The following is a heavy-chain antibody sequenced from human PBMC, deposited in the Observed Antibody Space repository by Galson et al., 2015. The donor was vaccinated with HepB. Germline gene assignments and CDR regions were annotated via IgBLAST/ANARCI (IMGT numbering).Heavy chain of an antibody. Sequence: QSGAEVKKPGESLRISCKGSGYSFTSYWISWVRQMPGKGLEWMGRIDPSDSYTNYSPSFQGHVTISADKSISTAYLQWSSLKASDTAMYYCARLGVVVDGGTTAAIDYYYGMDVWGQGTTVTVSS. CDR3: ARLGVVVDGGTTAAIDYYYGMDV. CDR2: IDPSDSYT. V-gene: IGHV5-10-1*01. D-gene: IGHD2-2*02. CDR1: GYSFTSYW. J-gene: IGHJ6*02.